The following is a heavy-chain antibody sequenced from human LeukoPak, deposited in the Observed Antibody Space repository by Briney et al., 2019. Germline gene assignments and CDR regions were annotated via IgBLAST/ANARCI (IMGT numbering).Heavy chain of an antibody. CDR1: GFIFKDFP. V-gene: IGHV3-23*01. D-gene: IGHD3-10*01. CDR3: AKSLFTSAAGSGRASDI. J-gene: IGHJ3*02. CDR2: ISAGGDLT. Sequence: GGSLRLSCAVSGFIFKDFPMTWVRQAPGKGLEWLSGISAGGDLTFHADSLKGRFTISRDNYKNTRYLQMDSLRAEDTAVYYCAKSLFTSAAGSGRASDIWGQGTMVTVSS.